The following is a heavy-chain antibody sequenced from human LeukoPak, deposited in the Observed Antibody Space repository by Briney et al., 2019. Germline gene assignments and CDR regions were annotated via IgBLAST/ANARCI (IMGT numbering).Heavy chain of an antibody. V-gene: IGHV3-30*04. CDR3: ARDRDALIDY. CDR1: GFTFSSYA. Sequence: GGSLRLSCAASGFTFSSYAMHWVRQAPGKGLVWVAVISYDGSNKYYADSVKGRFTISRDNSKNTLYLQMNSLRAEDTAVYYCARDRDALIDYWGQGTLVTVSS. J-gene: IGHJ4*02. CDR2: ISYDGSNK. D-gene: IGHD5-24*01.